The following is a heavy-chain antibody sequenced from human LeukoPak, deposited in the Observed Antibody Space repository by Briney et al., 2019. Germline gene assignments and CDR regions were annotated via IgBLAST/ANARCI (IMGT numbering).Heavy chain of an antibody. Sequence: ASVKVSCKASGYTFTGYYMHWVRQAPGQGLEWMGWINPNSGGTNYAQKFQGWVTMTRDTSISTAYMELSRLRSDDTAVYYCARGETTADSSSWYDTFFDYWGQGTLVIVAS. V-gene: IGHV1-2*04. CDR2: INPNSGGT. CDR3: ARGETTADSSSWYDTFFDY. J-gene: IGHJ4*02. CDR1: GYTFTGYY. D-gene: IGHD6-13*01.